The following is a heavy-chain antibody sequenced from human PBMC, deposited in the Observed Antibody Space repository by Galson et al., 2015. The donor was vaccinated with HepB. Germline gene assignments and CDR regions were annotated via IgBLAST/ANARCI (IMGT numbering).Heavy chain of an antibody. V-gene: IGHV1-69*13. D-gene: IGHD4-23*01. CDR3: ASDTPRGDYGGNSGGY. Sequence: SVKVSCKASGGTFSSYAISWVRQAPGQGLEWMGGIIPIFGTANYAQKFQGRVTITADESTSTAYMELSSLRSEDTAVYYCASDTPRGDYGGNSGGYWGQGTLVTVSS. CDR2: IIPIFGTA. J-gene: IGHJ4*02. CDR1: GGTFSSYA.